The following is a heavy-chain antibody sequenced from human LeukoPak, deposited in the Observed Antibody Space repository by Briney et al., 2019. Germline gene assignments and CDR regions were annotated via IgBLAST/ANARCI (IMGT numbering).Heavy chain of an antibody. CDR3: ARLRLSSSGWYQFFYY. Sequence: GESLKISCKGSGYSFSSYWVGWVRQMPGKRLEWMGIIYPGDSDTRYSPSFEGQVTMSADKSISTAYLQWSSLKASDTAIYYCARLRLSSSGWYQFFYYWGQGTLVTVSS. CDR1: GYSFSSYW. CDR2: IYPGDSDT. V-gene: IGHV5-51*01. J-gene: IGHJ4*02. D-gene: IGHD6-19*01.